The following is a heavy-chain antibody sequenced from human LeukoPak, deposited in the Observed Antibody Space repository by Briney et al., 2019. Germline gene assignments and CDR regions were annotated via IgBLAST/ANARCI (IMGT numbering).Heavy chain of an antibody. D-gene: IGHD3-22*01. Sequence: SETLSLTCTVSGDSISTYYWSWIRQPPGKGLEWIGYIYYRVTSDYNPSLKSRVTMSVDMSTRQISLKLSSVTAADTAVYYCARASYSYDINGWVPFDYWGQGTLVTVSS. CDR3: ARASYSYDINGWVPFDY. J-gene: IGHJ4*02. CDR1: GDSISTYY. V-gene: IGHV4-59*01. CDR2: IYYRVTS.